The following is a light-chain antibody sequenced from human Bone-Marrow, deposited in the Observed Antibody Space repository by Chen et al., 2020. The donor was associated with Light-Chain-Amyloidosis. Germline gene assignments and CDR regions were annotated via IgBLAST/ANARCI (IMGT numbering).Light chain of an antibody. J-gene: IGLJ1*01. V-gene: IGLV2-14*01. CDR2: EVT. CDR1: SSDVGGDNH. CDR3: SSYTITNTLV. Sequence: QSALTQPASVPGSPGQSIPISCPGTSSDVGGDNHVSWYQQHPDKAPKLMIYEVTNRPSWVPDRFSGSKSDNTASLTISGLQTEDEADYFCSSYTITNTLVFGSGTRVTVL.